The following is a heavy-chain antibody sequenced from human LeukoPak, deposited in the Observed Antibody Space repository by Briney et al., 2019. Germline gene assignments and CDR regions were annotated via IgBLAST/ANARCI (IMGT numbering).Heavy chain of an antibody. CDR2: IYSGGST. Sequence: GGSLRLSCAASGFTVSSKYMSWVRQAPGKGLEWVSVIYSGGSTFYADSVKGRFTISRDKSKNTLYLQMNRLRAEDTAVYYCARGDDVFDIWGQGTMVTVSS. CDR1: GFTVSSKY. V-gene: IGHV3-53*01. J-gene: IGHJ3*02. CDR3: ARGDDVFDI.